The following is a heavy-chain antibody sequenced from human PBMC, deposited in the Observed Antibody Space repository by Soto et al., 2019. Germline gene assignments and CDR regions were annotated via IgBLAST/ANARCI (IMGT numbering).Heavy chain of an antibody. V-gene: IGHV3-74*01. CDR2: ISNDERNI. CDR3: ASLSAPDDF. J-gene: IGHJ4*02. CDR1: GLTLSHYW. Sequence: EVLLVESGGGLVQPGGSMRLACAASGLTLSHYWMHWVRQVPGKGLVWVAEISNDERNIRTSYADSVKGRFTVSRDDAKNTLYLQMNSLRGDDTAVYYCASLSAPDDFLGQGAQVTVSS. D-gene: IGHD6-25*01.